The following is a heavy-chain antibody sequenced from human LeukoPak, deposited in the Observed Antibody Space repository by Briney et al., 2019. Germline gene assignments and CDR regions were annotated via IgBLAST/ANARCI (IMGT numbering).Heavy chain of an antibody. V-gene: IGHV3-30*03. Sequence: GRCLRLSCATSGFTFNSFGMHWARQAPGKGLEWVAFISYDGSNKDYTDSVKGRFTISRDNSKNTLFLQMNSLRPEDMAVYYCARGYYYGSAKYYYDCWGQGTVVTVSS. D-gene: IGHD3-10*01. CDR1: GFTFNSFG. CDR2: ISYDGSNK. J-gene: IGHJ4*02. CDR3: ARGYYYGSAKYYYDC.